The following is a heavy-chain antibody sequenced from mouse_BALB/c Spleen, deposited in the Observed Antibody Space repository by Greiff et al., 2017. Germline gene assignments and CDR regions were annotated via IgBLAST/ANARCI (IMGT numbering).Heavy chain of an antibody. J-gene: IGHJ2*01. V-gene: IGHV6-6*02. CDR1: GFTFSNYW. Sequence: EVMLVESGGGLVQPGGSMKLSCVASGFTFSNYWMNWVRQSPEKGLEWVAEIRLKSNNYATHYAESVKGRFTISRDDSKSSVYLQMNNLRAEDTGIYYCTRGFHGDFDYWGQGTTLTVSS. CDR3: TRGFHGDFDY. CDR2: IRLKSNNYAT.